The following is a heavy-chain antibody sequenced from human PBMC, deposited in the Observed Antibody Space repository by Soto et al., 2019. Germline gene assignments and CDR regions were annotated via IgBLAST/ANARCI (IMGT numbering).Heavy chain of an antibody. CDR3: ARDGCSGSNCLNWFDP. CDR1: GFTFSSFW. J-gene: IGHJ5*02. D-gene: IGHD2-15*01. Sequence: GGSLRLSCAASGFTFSSFWMHWVRQAPGKGLVWVSHIDNDGSSTNYADSVKGRFTISRDNAKNSLYLQMNSLRAEDTAVYYCARDGCSGSNCLNWFDPWGQGTLVTVSS. CDR2: IDNDGSST. V-gene: IGHV3-74*01.